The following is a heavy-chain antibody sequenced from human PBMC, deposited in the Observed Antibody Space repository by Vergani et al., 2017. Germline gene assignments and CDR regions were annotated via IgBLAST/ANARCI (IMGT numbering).Heavy chain of an antibody. J-gene: IGHJ4*02. CDR1: GFSLSTSGVG. CDR2: IYWNDDK. CDR3: AHRLPAYYFDY. V-gene: IGHV2-5*01. Sequence: QITLKESGPTLVKPTQTLTLTCTFSGFSLSTSGVGVGWVRQPPGKALEWLALIYWNDDKRYSPSLKSRLTITQDTSKNQVVLTMTNMDPVDTATYYCAHRLPAYYFDYWGQGTLVTVSS.